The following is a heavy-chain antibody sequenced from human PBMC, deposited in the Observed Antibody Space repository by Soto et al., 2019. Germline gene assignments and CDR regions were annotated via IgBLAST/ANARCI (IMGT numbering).Heavy chain of an antibody. CDR3: AKHRTIVVVPAALGY. CDR1: GFTFSSYA. D-gene: IGHD2-2*01. V-gene: IGHV3-23*01. J-gene: IGHJ4*02. Sequence: GGSLRLSCAASGFTFSSYAMSWVRQAPGKGLEWVSAISGSGGSTYYADSVKGQFTISRDNSKNTLYLQMNSLRAEDTAVYYCAKHRTIVVVPAALGYWGQGTLVTVSS. CDR2: ISGSGGST.